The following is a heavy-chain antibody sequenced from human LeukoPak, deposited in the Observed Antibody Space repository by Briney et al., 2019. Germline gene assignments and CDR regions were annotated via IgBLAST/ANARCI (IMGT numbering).Heavy chain of an antibody. J-gene: IGHJ4*02. CDR3: ARRVAVVVVPAAIIPCTYFDY. Sequence: PSETLSLTCTVSGYSISSGYYWGWIRQPPGKGLEWIGSIYHSGSTYYNPSLKSRVTISVDTSKNQFSLRLSSGTAADTAVYYCARRVAVVVVPAAIIPCTYFDYWGQGTLVTVSS. CDR1: GYSISSGYY. V-gene: IGHV4-38-2*02. CDR2: IYHSGST. D-gene: IGHD2-2*02.